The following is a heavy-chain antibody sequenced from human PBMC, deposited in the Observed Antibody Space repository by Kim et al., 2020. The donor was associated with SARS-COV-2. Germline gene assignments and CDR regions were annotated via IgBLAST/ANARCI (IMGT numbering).Heavy chain of an antibody. J-gene: IGHJ3*02. Sequence: YADHMQGLFTSSRDHSKNTLYLQMNSLSAEDTAVYYCARVYSYGDAVDIWGQGTMVTVSS. CDR3: ARVYSYGDAVDI. D-gene: IGHD5-18*01. V-gene: IGHV3-30*01.